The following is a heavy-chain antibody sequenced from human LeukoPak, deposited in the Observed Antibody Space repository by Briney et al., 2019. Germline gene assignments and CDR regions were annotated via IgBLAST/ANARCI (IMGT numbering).Heavy chain of an antibody. Sequence: ASVKVSCKASGYTFTGYYMHWVRQAPGQGLEWMGWINPHSGGTNYAQKFQGRVTMTRDTSISTAYMELSRLRSDDTDVYSCARGTGVWLQLRGFDYWGQGTLVTVSS. CDR1: GYTFTGYY. V-gene: IGHV1-2*02. CDR2: INPHSGGT. D-gene: IGHD5-24*01. J-gene: IGHJ4*02. CDR3: ARGTGVWLQLRGFDY.